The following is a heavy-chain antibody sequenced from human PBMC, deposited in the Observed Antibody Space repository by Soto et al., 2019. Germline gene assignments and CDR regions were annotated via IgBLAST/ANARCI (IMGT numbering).Heavy chain of an antibody. D-gene: IGHD1-7*01. CDR2: IYSTGLT. CDR1: GASIDRFY. Sequence: SETLSLTCYVSGASIDRFYWSWIRQPAGKGLEWIGHIYSTGLTNYNPSLRSRVTMSVDSPNRQFSLKLTSVTAADTAVYYCARDWELPRFDSWGPGTLGAVSS. J-gene: IGHJ4*02. CDR3: ARDWELPRFDS. V-gene: IGHV4-4*07.